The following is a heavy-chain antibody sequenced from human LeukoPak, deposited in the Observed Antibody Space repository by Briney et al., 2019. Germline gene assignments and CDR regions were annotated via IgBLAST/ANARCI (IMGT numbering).Heavy chain of an antibody. V-gene: IGHV3-43*02. Sequence: PGGSLRLSCVASGLNFGESAMHWVRQAPGKGLEWVSLISADGGSAFSADSVKGRFSISRDNSKNSLYLQMDSLRSEDTAMYYCAEESGKFDYWGQGTLVVVSS. CDR3: AEESGKFDY. J-gene: IGHJ4*02. CDR1: GLNFGESA. CDR2: ISADGGSA.